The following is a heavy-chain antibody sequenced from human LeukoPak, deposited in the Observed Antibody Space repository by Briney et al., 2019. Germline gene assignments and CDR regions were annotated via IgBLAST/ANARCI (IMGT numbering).Heavy chain of an antibody. J-gene: IGHJ5*02. CDR1: GGSISSYY. Sequence: SETLSLTCTVSGGSISSYYWSWIRQPPGKGLEWIGYIYYSGSTNYNPSLKSRVTISVDTSKNQFSLKLSSVTAADTAVYYCARSGSGSLNWFDPWGQGTLVTVSS. CDR3: ARSGSGSLNWFDP. CDR2: IYYSGST. D-gene: IGHD3-10*01. V-gene: IGHV4-59*01.